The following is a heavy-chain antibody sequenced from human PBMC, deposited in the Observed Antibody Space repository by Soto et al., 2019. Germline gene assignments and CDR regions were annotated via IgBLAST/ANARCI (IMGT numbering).Heavy chain of an antibody. V-gene: IGHV3-21*01. D-gene: IGHD3-22*01. CDR3: ASPIYYYDSSGYYN. CDR2: ISSSSSYI. Sequence: LRLSCAASGFTFSSYSMNWVRQAPGKGLEWVSSISSSSSYIYYADSVKGRFTISRDNAKNSLYLQMNSLRAEDTAVYYCASPIYYYDSSGYYNWGQGTLVTVSS. CDR1: GFTFSSYS. J-gene: IGHJ4*02.